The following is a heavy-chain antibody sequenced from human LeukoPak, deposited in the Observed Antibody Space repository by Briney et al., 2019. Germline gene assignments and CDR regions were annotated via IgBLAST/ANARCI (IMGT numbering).Heavy chain of an antibody. CDR3: ARDLNYYDSSGYYSGAFDI. Sequence: GGSLRLSCAASGFTFSSYSMNWVRQAPGKGLEWVSSISSSSSYIYYADPVKGRFTISRDNAKNSLYLQMNSLRAEDTAVYYCARDLNYYDSSGYYSGAFDIWGQGTMVTVSS. D-gene: IGHD3-22*01. J-gene: IGHJ3*02. CDR1: GFTFSSYS. CDR2: ISSSSSYI. V-gene: IGHV3-21*01.